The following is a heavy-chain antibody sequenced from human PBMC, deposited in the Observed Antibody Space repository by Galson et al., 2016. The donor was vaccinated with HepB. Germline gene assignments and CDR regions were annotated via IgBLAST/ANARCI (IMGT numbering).Heavy chain of an antibody. Sequence: SLRLSCAASGFTFNTYSINWVRQAPGKGLAWVSSISPSSRYIYYADSLKGRFTISRDDAKNSLFLQMNNLRAEDTAVYYCARLAGYGGGDYFDFWGQGTPVTVSS. V-gene: IGHV3-21*01. J-gene: IGHJ4*02. CDR3: ARLAGYGGGDYFDF. CDR1: GFTFNTYS. D-gene: IGHD4/OR15-4a*01. CDR2: ISPSSRYI.